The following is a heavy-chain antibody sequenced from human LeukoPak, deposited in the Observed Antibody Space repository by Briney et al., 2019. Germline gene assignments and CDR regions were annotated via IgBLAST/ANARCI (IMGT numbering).Heavy chain of an antibody. CDR2: INDSGGST. CDR3: ATYDYVWGRYRLAQSDY. D-gene: IGHD3-16*02. CDR1: GFTFSSYA. J-gene: IGHJ4*02. V-gene: IGHV3-23*01. Sequence: GGSLRLSCAASGFTFSSYAMSWVRQLPGKGLEWLSYINDSGGSTYYADSAKGRFVISRDNSKNSLYLQINSLRAEDTAIYYCATYDYVWGRYRLAQSDYWGQGTLVTVSS.